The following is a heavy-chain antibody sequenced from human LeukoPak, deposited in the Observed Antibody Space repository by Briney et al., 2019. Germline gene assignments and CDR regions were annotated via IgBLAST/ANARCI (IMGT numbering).Heavy chain of an antibody. J-gene: IGHJ4*02. CDR1: GGSISNYY. CDR2: IYSRGST. D-gene: IGHD1-26*01. CDR3: ARHKGGRYTESFLDS. V-gene: IGHV4-59*08. Sequence: SETLSLTCTVSGGSISNYYWSWIRQPPGKALEWIGYIYSRGSTTYNPSLKSRVTMSLDTSKNQFSLKLSSVTAADTALYYCARHKGGRYTESFLDSWGQGTLVTVSS.